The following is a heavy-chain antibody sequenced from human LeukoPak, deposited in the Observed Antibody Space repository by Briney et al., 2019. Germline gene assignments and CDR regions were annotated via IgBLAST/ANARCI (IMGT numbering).Heavy chain of an antibody. D-gene: IGHD3-10*01. V-gene: IGHV1-2*02. CDR3: ARAKKKYYYGSGSLNWFDP. CDR1: GYTFTGYY. J-gene: IGHJ5*02. CDR2: INPNSGGT. Sequence: SVKVSCKASGYTFTGYYMHWVRQAPGQGLEWMGWINPNSGGTNYAQKFQGRVTMTRDTSISTAYMELSRLRSDDTAVYYCARAKKKYYYGSGSLNWFDPWGQGTLVTVSS.